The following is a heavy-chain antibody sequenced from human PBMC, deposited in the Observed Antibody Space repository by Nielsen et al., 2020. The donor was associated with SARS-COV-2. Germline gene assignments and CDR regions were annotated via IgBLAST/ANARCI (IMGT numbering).Heavy chain of an antibody. V-gene: IGHV3-74*01. D-gene: IGHD6-13*01. CDR1: GFSFSTYW. CDR2: INNDGSIT. Sequence: GESLKISYAASGFSFSTYWMHWVRQAPGKGLVWVARINNDGSITNYADSVTGRFTISRDNAKNSLYLQMNSLRAEDTAVYYCASNAGVQPTSYYYYGMDVWGQGTTVTVSS. CDR3: ASNAGVQPTSYYYYGMDV. J-gene: IGHJ6*02.